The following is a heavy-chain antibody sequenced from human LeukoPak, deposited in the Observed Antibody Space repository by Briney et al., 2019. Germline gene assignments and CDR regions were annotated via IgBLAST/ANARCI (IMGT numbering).Heavy chain of an antibody. CDR1: GGSISSSSYY. J-gene: IGHJ4*02. CDR3: HLENAGIAAAGTVDY. V-gene: IGHV4-39*07. CDR2: IYYSGST. D-gene: IGHD6-13*01. Sequence: PSETLSLTCTVSGGSISSSSYYWGWIRQPPGKGLEWIGSIYYSGSTYYNPSLKSRVTISVDTSKNQFSLKLSSVTAADTAVYYCHLENAGIAAAGTVDYWGQGTLVTVSS.